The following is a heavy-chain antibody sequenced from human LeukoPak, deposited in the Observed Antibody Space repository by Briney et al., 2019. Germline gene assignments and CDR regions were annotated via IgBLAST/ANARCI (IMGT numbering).Heavy chain of an antibody. D-gene: IGHD3-3*01. CDR3: ARDVYDFWSGYTRFDP. J-gene: IGHJ5*02. Sequence: PGGSLRLSCAASGFTFSSYWMSWVRQAPGKGLEWVANIKQDGSEKYYVDSVKGRFTISRDNAKNSLYLQMNSLRAEDTAVYYCARDVYDFWSGYTRFDPRGQGTLVTVSS. V-gene: IGHV3-7*01. CDR1: GFTFSSYW. CDR2: IKQDGSEK.